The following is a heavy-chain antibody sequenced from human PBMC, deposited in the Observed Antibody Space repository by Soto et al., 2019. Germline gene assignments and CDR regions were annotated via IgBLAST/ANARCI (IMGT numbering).Heavy chain of an antibody. Sequence: SETLSLTCTVSGGSIIISNHYWAWIRQPPGKGLEWIASISFGRSTYYNPSLKSRVTISVDTSNNQFSLEVTSVTATDTAVYYCARRPNYYNSSAYHGWFDPWGQGTLVTVSS. J-gene: IGHJ5*02. CDR3: ARRPNYYNSSAYHGWFDP. D-gene: IGHD3-22*01. V-gene: IGHV4-39*01. CDR1: GGSIIISNHY. CDR2: ISFGRST.